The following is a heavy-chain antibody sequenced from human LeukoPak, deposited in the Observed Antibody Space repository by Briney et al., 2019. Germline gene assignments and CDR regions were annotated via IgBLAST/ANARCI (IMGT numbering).Heavy chain of an antibody. CDR3: ARGYYDSKGGHYFDY. CDR2: INPSGGST. CDR1: GYTFTSYY. V-gene: IGHV1-46*01. Sequence: GASVKVSCKASGYTFTSYYMHWVRQAPGQGLEWMGIINPSGGSTSHAQKFQGRVTMTRDTSTSTVYMELSSLRSEDTAVYYCARGYYDSKGGHYFDYWGQGTLVTVSS. D-gene: IGHD3-22*01. J-gene: IGHJ4*02.